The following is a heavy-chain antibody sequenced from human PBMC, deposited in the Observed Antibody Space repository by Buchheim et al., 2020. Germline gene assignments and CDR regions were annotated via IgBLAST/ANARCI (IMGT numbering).Heavy chain of an antibody. CDR1: GFTFSAFS. Sequence: EVQLVESGGGLVKPGGSLRLSCAASGFTFSAFSMNWVRQAPGKGLEWVSSISSTNNYIYYADSIKGRFTISRENAKNSLYLQMNSLRAEDTAVYYCARDHSTTVPDAFDIWGQGT. D-gene: IGHD4-17*01. V-gene: IGHV3-21*01. CDR3: ARDHSTTVPDAFDI. J-gene: IGHJ3*02. CDR2: ISSTNNYI.